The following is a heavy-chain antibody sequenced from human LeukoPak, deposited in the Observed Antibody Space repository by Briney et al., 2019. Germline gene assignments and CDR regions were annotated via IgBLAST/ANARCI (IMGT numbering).Heavy chain of an antibody. CDR2: ISWNSGSI. CDR3: AKDLVKIGIAVIDI. J-gene: IGHJ3*02. CDR1: GFTFDDYA. Sequence: GGSLRLSCAASGFTFDDYAMHWVRQAPGKGLEWVSGISWNSGSIGYADSVKGRFTISRDNAKNSLYLQMNSLRAEDTALYYCAKDLVKIGIAVIDIWGQGTMVTVSS. D-gene: IGHD6-19*01. V-gene: IGHV3-9*01.